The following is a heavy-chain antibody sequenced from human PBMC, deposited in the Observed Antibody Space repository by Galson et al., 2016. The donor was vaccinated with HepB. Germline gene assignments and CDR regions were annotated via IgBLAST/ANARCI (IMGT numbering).Heavy chain of an antibody. Sequence: QSGAEVTKPGESLKISCKASGYRFTSYWIGWVRQLPGKGLEWMGIIFAGDSDARYSPSFQGQVTISVDKSIRTAYLQWSSLKASDTAMYYCARQVGDPFYYGSESPISGLDVWGQGTTVTVSS. CDR1: GYRFTSYW. CDR3: ARQVGDPFYYGSESPISGLDV. J-gene: IGHJ6*02. D-gene: IGHD3-10*01. V-gene: IGHV5-51*01. CDR2: IFAGDSDA.